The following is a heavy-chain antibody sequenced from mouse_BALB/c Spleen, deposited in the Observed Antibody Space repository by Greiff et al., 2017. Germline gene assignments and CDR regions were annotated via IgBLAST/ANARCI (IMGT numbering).Heavy chain of an antibody. CDR1: GYTFTSYW. CDR2: IDPSDSYT. Sequence: QVQLQQPGAELVKPGASVKLSCKASGYTFTSYWMHWVKQRPGQGLEWIGEIDPSDSYTNYNQKFKGKATLTVDKSSSTAYMQLSSLTSEDSAVYYCARSEGYYAMDYWGQGTSVTVSS. V-gene: IGHV1-69*02. J-gene: IGHJ4*01. CDR3: ARSEGYYAMDY.